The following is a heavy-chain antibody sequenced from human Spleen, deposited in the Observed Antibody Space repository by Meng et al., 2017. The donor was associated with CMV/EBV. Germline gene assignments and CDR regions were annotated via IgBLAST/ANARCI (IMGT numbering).Heavy chain of an antibody. CDR3: ASFDHIPRRNYFDY. V-gene: IGHV4-34*01. Sequence: QVQLQQLGAGLLKPSETLSLTCAVYGGSFSGYYWSWIRQPPGKGLEWIGEINHSGSTNYNPSLKSRVTISVDTSKNQFSLNLNSMTAADTAVYYCASFDHIPRRNYFDYWGQGTLVTVSS. J-gene: IGHJ4*02. CDR1: GGSFSGYY. CDR2: INHSGST. D-gene: IGHD2-21*01.